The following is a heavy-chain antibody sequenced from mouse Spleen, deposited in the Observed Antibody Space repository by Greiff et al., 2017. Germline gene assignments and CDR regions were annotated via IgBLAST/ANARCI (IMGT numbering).Heavy chain of an antibody. CDR3: ARSGDYDEGCMDY. D-gene: IGHD2-4*01. J-gene: IGHJ4*01. V-gene: IGHV1-50*01. CDR2: IDPSDSYT. Sequence: QVQLQQPGAELVKPGASVKLSCKASGYTFTSYWMQWVKQRPGQGLEWIGEIDPSDSYTNYNQKFKGKATLTVDTSSSTAYMQLSSLTSEDSAVYYCARSGDYDEGCMDYWGQGTSVTVSS. CDR1: GYTFTSYW.